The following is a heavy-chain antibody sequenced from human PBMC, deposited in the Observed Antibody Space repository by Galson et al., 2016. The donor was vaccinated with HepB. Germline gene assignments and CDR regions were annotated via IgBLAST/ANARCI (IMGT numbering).Heavy chain of an antibody. Sequence: SLRLSCAVSGFTFSNYYTTWVRQAPGKGLEWVAHIKPDGTKEYYVDSVKGRFTISRDNAKDSLYLQMNSLRVDDTAVYFCARGLKALTTMYYLDYWGQGTLVTVSS. D-gene: IGHD4-17*01. J-gene: IGHJ4*02. CDR1: GFTFSNYY. CDR3: ARGLKALTTMYYLDY. CDR2: IKPDGTKE. V-gene: IGHV3-7*03.